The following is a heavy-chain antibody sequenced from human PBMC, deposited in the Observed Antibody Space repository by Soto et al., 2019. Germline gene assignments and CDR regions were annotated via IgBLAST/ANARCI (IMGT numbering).Heavy chain of an antibody. J-gene: IGHJ4*02. CDR3: AKATWDWNYDY. CDR2: ISGSGGST. CDR1: VFTCSSYA. Sequence: PWWSLRLSCAASVFTCSSYAMSWFRQAPGKGLEWVSAISGSGGSTYYADSVKGRFTISRDNSKNTLYLQMNSLRAEDTAVYYCAKATWDWNYDYWGQGTLVTVSS. D-gene: IGHD1-7*01. V-gene: IGHV3-23*01.